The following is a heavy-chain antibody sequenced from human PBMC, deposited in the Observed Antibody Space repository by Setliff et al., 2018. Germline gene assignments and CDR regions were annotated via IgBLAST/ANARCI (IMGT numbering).Heavy chain of an antibody. V-gene: IGHV6-1*01. CDR1: GDSVSSNSAA. CDR3: ARDQRLPLTYYYYGMDV. CDR2: TYYWSKWYN. D-gene: IGHD1-1*01. Sequence: SQTLSLTCAISGDSVSSNSAAWNWIRQSPSRGLEWLGRTYYWSKWYNDYAVSVKSRITINPDTSKNQFSLQLNSVTPEDTAVYYCARDQRLPLTYYYYGMDVWGQGTTVTVSS. J-gene: IGHJ6*02.